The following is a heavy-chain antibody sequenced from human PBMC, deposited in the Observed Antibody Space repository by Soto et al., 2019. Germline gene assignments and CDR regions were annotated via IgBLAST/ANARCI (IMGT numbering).Heavy chain of an antibody. V-gene: IGHV3-21*01. Sequence: VQLVESGGGLVKPGGSLRLSCAASGFTFSSYSMNWVRQAPGKGLEWVSSISSSSSYIYYADSVKGRFTISRDNAKNSLYLQMNSLRAEDTAVYYCARSDIVVVTATQYYFDYWGQGTLVTVSS. J-gene: IGHJ4*02. CDR3: ARSDIVVVTATQYYFDY. CDR2: ISSSSSYI. D-gene: IGHD2-21*02. CDR1: GFTFSSYS.